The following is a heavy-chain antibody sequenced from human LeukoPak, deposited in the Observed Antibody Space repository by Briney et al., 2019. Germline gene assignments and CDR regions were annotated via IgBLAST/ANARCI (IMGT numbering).Heavy chain of an antibody. CDR2: VHYSGST. CDR1: GGSIRSVDYF. CDR3: AKNRIGNYYDGDFDY. J-gene: IGHJ4*02. V-gene: IGHV4-61*08. D-gene: IGHD1-26*01. Sequence: SQTLSLTCIVSGGSIRSVDYFWTWIRQTPEKGLEWIGYVHYSGSTSYNPSLKSRITMSVDASKTQFSLKMRSMTPADTGVYYCAKNRIGNYYDGDFDYWGQGALVAVSS.